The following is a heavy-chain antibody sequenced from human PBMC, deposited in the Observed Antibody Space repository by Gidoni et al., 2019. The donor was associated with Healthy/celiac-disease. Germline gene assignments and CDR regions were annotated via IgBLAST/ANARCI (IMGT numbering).Heavy chain of an antibody. Sequence: QVQLVQSGAEVQTPGASLKVSCKASGYTFTSYDINWVRQATGQGLEWMGWLNPNSGNTGYSQKFQGRVTMTRNTSISTAYMELSSLRSEDTAVFYCARAPFRSRGYSGDYFFDYWGQGTLVTVSS. V-gene: IGHV1-8*01. J-gene: IGHJ4*02. CDR3: ARAPFRSRGYSGDYFFDY. CDR1: GYTFTSYD. CDR2: LNPNSGNT. D-gene: IGHD5-12*01.